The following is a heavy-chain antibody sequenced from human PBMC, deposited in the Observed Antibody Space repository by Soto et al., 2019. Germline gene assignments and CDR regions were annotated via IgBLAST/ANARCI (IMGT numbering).Heavy chain of an antibody. CDR3: ASPAGDSSGYYYYYYGMDV. CDR1: GYTFTSYY. D-gene: IGHD3-22*01. Sequence: ASVKVSCKASGYTFTSYYMHWVRQAPGQGLEWMGIINPSGGSTSYAQKFQGRVTMTRDTSTSTVYMELSSLRSEDTAVYYCASPAGDSSGYYYYYYGMDVWGQGTTVTVSS. CDR2: INPSGGST. V-gene: IGHV1-46*01. J-gene: IGHJ6*02.